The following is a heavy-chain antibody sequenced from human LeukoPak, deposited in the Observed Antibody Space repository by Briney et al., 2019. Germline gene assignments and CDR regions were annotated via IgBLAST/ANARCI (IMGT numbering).Heavy chain of an antibody. CDR2: IYYTEST. CDR1: GGSINSRDYY. CDR3: ARQTIASVTGYMFFDL. Sequence: PSETLSLTCAVSGGSINSRDYYWGWIRQPPGKGLEWVGSIYYTESTFHNPSLKSRVIISVDTSKNLFSLKLTSVTAADSARYYCARQTIASVTGYMFFDLWGGGTLLIVST. D-gene: IGHD2-2*02. V-gene: IGHV4-39*01. J-gene: IGHJ2*01.